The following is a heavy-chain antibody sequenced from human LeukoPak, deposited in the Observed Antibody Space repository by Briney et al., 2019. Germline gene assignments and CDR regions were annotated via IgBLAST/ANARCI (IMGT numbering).Heavy chain of an antibody. J-gene: IGHJ6*03. V-gene: IGHV3-53*01. Sequence: PGGSLRLFCEASGFTVSSTYMSWVRQAPGKGLEWVSAIYSNGNTYYIDSVKGRFTISRDNSRNTLDLQMNSLRAEDTAVYYCASSNGAPTDTHYYYMNVWGKGTTVTVSS. CDR3: ASSNGAPTDTHYYYMNV. CDR1: GFTVSSTY. D-gene: IGHD4-11*01. CDR2: IYSNGNT.